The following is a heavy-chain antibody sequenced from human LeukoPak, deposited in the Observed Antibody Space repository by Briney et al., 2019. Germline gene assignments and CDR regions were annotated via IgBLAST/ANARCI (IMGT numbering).Heavy chain of an antibody. CDR1: GGSFSGYY. CDR2: INHSGST. V-gene: IGHV4-34*01. Sequence: SETLSLPCAVYGGSFSGYYWSWIRQPPGKGLEWIGEINHSGSTNYNPSLKSRVTISVDTSKNQFSLKLSSVTAADTAVYYCARGGYTIFGVAPDYWGQGTLVTVSS. CDR3: ARGGYTIFGVAPDY. J-gene: IGHJ4*02. D-gene: IGHD3-3*01.